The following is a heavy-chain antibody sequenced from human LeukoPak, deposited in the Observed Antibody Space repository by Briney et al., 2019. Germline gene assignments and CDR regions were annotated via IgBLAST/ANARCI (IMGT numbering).Heavy chain of an antibody. Sequence: PSETLSLTCAVSGDSISSYSWWNWVRQPPGKGLEWIGEIYHSETTNYNPSLKSRVTMSLDKSKKQFSLKLSSVTAADTAVYYCARGRYYYDSSGYLPHFDYWGQGTLVTVSS. CDR3: ARGRYYYDSSGYLPHFDY. CDR2: IYHSETT. J-gene: IGHJ4*02. CDR1: GDSISSYSW. V-gene: IGHV4-4*02. D-gene: IGHD3-22*01.